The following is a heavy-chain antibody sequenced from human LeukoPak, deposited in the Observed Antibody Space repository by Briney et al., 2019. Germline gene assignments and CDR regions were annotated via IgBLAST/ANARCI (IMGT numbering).Heavy chain of an antibody. J-gene: IGHJ4*02. V-gene: IGHV1-69*05. CDR2: IIPIFGTA. CDR3: ATYYDSSGYLGYFDY. Sequence: SVKVSCKASGGTFSSYAISWVRQAPGQGLEWMGGIIPIFGTANYAQRFQGRVTITTDESTSTAYMELSSLRSEDTAVYYCATYYDSSGYLGYFDYWGQGTLVTVSS. D-gene: IGHD3-22*01. CDR1: GGTFSSYA.